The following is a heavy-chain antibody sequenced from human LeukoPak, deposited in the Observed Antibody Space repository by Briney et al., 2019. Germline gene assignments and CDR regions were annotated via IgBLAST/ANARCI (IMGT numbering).Heavy chain of an antibody. CDR3: ARDPYSGNYGNDYYYYMDV. CDR1: GFTFSSYN. J-gene: IGHJ6*03. CDR2: IASSATYI. Sequence: GGSLRLSCAASGFTFSSYNMNWVRQAPGKAMEWVSSIASSATYIFYADSVKGRFTISRDNAKNSLYLLMDSLGPEDTAVYYCARDPYSGNYGNDYYYYMDVWGKGTTATISS. D-gene: IGHD1-26*01. V-gene: IGHV3-21*01.